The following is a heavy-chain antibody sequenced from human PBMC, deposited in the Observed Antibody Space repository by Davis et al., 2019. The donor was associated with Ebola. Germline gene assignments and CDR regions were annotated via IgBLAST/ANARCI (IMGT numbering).Heavy chain of an antibody. CDR1: GGSISSSDW. CDR3: ARAGATVAFDY. CDR2: IYHTGST. V-gene: IGHV4-4*02. Sequence: SETLSLTCAVSGGSISSSDWWRWVRQPPGKGLEWIGDIYHTGSTYYNPFLESRVTISVDRSKNQFSLSLRSVTAADTAVYYCARAGATVAFDYWGQGTLVTVSS. D-gene: IGHD1-26*01. J-gene: IGHJ4*02.